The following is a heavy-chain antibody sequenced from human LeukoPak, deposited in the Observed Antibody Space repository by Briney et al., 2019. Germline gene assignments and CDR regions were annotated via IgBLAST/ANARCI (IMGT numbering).Heavy chain of an antibody. CDR1: GGSINSYY. D-gene: IGHD1-26*01. CDR2: IYYTGSS. J-gene: IGHJ4*02. CDR3: ARDGRGSYYHADY. Sequence: SETLSLTCTVSGGSINSYYWTWIRQFPGKGLEWIGYIYYTGSSNYNPSLKSRVTISLDASKNQFSLTLTSVTAADTAVYYCARDGRGSYYHADYWGQGTLVTVSS. V-gene: IGHV4-59*12.